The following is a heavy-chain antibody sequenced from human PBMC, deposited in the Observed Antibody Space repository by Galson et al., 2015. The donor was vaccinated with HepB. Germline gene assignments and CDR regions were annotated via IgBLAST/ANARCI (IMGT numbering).Heavy chain of an antibody. CDR1: GYSFTSYW. CDR3: ARMGTGAIFGVVIIDGGWYFDL. D-gene: IGHD3-3*01. Sequence: QSGAEVKKPGESLRISCKGSGYSFTSYWISWVRQMPGKGLEWMGRIDPSDSYTNYSPSFQGHVTISADKSISTAYLQWSSLKASDTAMYYCARMGTGAIFGVVIIDGGWYFDLWGRGTLVTVSS. V-gene: IGHV5-10-1*01. CDR2: IDPSDSYT. J-gene: IGHJ2*01.